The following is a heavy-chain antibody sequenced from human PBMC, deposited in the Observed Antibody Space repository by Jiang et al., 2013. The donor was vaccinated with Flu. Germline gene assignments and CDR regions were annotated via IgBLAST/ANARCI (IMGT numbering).Heavy chain of an antibody. V-gene: IGHV5-51*03. Sequence: ESGAEVKKPGESLKISCKGSGYSFSNYWIGWVRQMPGKGLEWMGIIYLGDSNTRYSPSFQGQVTISADKSISTAYLRWSSLKVSDTAIYYCVRMHSNYGYYYFAMDVWGQGT. CDR1: GYSFSNYW. J-gene: IGHJ6*02. CDR3: VRMHSNYGYYYFAMDV. CDR2: IYLGDSNT. D-gene: IGHD4-11*01.